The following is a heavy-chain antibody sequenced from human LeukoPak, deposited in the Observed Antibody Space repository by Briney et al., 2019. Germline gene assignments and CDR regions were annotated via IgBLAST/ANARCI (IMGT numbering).Heavy chain of an antibody. CDR2: ISSSSSYI. CDR1: GFTFSSYS. D-gene: IGHD6-13*01. V-gene: IGHV3-21*01. Sequence: PGGSLRLSCAASGFTFSSYSMNWVRQAPGKGLEWVSSISSSSSYIYYADSVKGRFTISRDNAKNSLYLQMNSLRAEDTAVYYCARDQHSSSWMLPSAWFDPWGQGTLVTVSS. J-gene: IGHJ5*02. CDR3: ARDQHSSSWMLPSAWFDP.